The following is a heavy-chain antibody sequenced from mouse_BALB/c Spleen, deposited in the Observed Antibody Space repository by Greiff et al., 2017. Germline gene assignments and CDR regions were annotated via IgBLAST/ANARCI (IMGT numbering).Heavy chain of an antibody. D-gene: IGHD2-14*01. CDR2: IDPANGNT. V-gene: IGHV14-3*02. J-gene: IGHJ4*01. CDR3: ANGGYDDAMDY. Sequence: EVMLVESGAELVKPGASVKLSCTASGFNIKDTYMHWVKQRPEQGLEWIGRIDPANGNTKYDPKFQGKATITADTSSNTAYLQLSSLTSEDTAVYYCANGGYDDAMDYWGQGTSVTVSS. CDR1: GFNIKDTY.